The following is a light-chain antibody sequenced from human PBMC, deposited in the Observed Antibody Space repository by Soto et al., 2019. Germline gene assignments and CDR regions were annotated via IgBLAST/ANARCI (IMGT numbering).Light chain of an antibody. CDR3: QQYDNYSWT. CDR1: QDISNY. Sequence: DIQMTQSPSSLSGSVGDRFTITCQASQDISNYLNWYQQKPGKAPKLLIYDASNLETGVPSRFSGSGSGTEFTLTISSLQPDDFATYYCQQYDNYSWTFGQGTKVDIK. CDR2: DAS. J-gene: IGKJ1*01. V-gene: IGKV1-33*01.